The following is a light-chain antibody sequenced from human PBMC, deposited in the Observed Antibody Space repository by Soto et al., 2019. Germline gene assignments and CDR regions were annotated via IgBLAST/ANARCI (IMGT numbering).Light chain of an antibody. Sequence: EIVLTQSPATLSLSPGERATLSCRASQSVRTYLAWYQQRPGQAPRLLIYDASTRATGIPARFSGSGSGTDFTLTISSLEAEDFAVYYCQQRSNWPLTFGGGTKVEI. V-gene: IGKV3-11*01. CDR1: QSVRTY. J-gene: IGKJ4*01. CDR2: DAS. CDR3: QQRSNWPLT.